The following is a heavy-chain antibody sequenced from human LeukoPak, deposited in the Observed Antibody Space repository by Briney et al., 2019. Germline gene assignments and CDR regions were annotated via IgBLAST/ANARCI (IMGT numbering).Heavy chain of an antibody. CDR1: GFTFGSYS. CDR3: AKAGRGGAITMVRGVKGDYYYMDV. CDR2: ISSSSSYI. D-gene: IGHD3-10*01. V-gene: IGHV3-21*04. J-gene: IGHJ6*03. Sequence: GGSLRLSCAASGFTFGSYSMNWVRQAPGKGLEWVSSISSSSSYIYYADSVKGRFTISRDNAKNSLYLQMNSLRAEDTAVYYCAKAGRGGAITMVRGVKGDYYYMDVWGKGTTVTISS.